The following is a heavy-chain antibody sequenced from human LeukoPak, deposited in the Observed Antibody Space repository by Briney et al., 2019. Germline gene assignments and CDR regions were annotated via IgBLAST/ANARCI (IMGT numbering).Heavy chain of an antibody. D-gene: IGHD3-22*01. J-gene: IGHJ3*02. CDR2: IQYDGSNK. CDR1: GFTFSSYV. CDR3: ARVRDKSGYYSRNKNAFDI. V-gene: IGHV3-30*02. Sequence: GGSLRLSCAASGFTFSSYVMHWVRQAPGKGLEWVAFIQYDGSNKYYADSVKGRFTISRDNSKNTLYLQMDSLRAEDTAVYYCARVRDKSGYYSRNKNAFDIWGQGTKVTVSS.